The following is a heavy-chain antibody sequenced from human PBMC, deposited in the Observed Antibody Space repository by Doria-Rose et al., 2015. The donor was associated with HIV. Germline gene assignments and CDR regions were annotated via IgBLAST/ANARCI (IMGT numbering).Heavy chain of an antibody. Sequence: VQLLESGPGLVKPSETLSLTCTVSGDSIHNFYWTWVRQAAGKGLEWIGRIYSTGSTNYNPSLQSRVTISIDTSRSQFSLGLRSVTAADTAFYFCARDRGDYWGQGALVTVTS. CDR2: IYSTGST. CDR1: GDSIHNFY. V-gene: IGHV4-4*07. J-gene: IGHJ4*02. CDR3: ARDRGDY.